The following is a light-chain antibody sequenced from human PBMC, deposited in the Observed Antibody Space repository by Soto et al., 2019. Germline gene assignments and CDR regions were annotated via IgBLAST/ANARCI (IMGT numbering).Light chain of an antibody. Sequence: DIQMTHSPSSLSASVGDRVTMTCRASQTIDFYLNWYQQKPGKAPRLLIYATSSLQSGVPSRFSGSQSGTDFTLTISSLQPEDFASYYCQQTYSTPLTFGGGTKVDIK. V-gene: IGKV1-39*01. CDR1: QTIDFY. CDR3: QQTYSTPLT. J-gene: IGKJ4*01. CDR2: ATS.